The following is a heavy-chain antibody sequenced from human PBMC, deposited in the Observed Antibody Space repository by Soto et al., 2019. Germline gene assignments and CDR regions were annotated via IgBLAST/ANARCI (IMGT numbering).Heavy chain of an antibody. CDR3: ASSYDFWSGDPTQNWFDP. Sequence: GASVKVCWKASGYAFTSYDMNWVRQATGQGLEWMGWMNPNSGNTGYAQKFQGRVTMTRTTSISTASMELNSLRAEDTAVYYCASSYDFWSGDPTQNWFDPWRQGTLVTVPS. J-gene: IGHJ5*02. V-gene: IGHV1-8*01. CDR1: GYAFTSYD. CDR2: MNPNSGNT. D-gene: IGHD3-3*01.